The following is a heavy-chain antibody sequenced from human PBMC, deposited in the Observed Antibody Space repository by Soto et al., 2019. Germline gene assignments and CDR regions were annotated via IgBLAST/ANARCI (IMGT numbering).Heavy chain of an antibody. CDR3: ARPSTVVTPGGYFDL. J-gene: IGHJ2*01. CDR2: IYYSGST. CDR1: GGPIGSSSYY. V-gene: IGHV4-39*01. Sequence: SETLSLTCTVSGGPIGSSSYYWGWIRQPPGKGQEWIGSIYYSGSTYYNPSLKSRVTISVDTSKNQFSLKLSSVTAADTAVYYCARPSTVVTPGGYFDLWGRGTLVTVSS. D-gene: IGHD2-21*02.